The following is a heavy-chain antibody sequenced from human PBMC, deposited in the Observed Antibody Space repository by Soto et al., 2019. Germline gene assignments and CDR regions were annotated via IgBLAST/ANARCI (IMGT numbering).Heavy chain of an antibody. Sequence: NPSETLSLTCAVYGGSFSGYYWSWIRQPPGKGLEWIGEINHSGSTNYNPSLKSRVTISVDTSKNQFSLRLSSVTAADTAVYYCARSAAPLYFDYWGQGTLVTVSS. CDR3: ARSAAPLYFDY. V-gene: IGHV4-34*01. D-gene: IGHD6-6*01. CDR2: INHSGST. CDR1: GGSFSGYY. J-gene: IGHJ4*02.